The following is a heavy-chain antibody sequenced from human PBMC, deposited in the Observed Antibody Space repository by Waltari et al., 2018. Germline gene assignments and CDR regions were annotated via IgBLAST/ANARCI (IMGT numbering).Heavy chain of an antibody. D-gene: IGHD1-26*01. V-gene: IGHV1-3*01. CDR1: GYTFTSYA. Sequence: QVQLVQSGAEVKKPGASVKVSCKASGYTFTSYAMHWVRQAPGQRLEWMGWINAGNGNTKYSQKFQGRVTITRDTSASTAYMELSSLRSEDTAVYYCARGVMGLVGAPIPDYWGQGTLVTVSS. CDR2: INAGNGNT. CDR3: ARGVMGLVGAPIPDY. J-gene: IGHJ4*02.